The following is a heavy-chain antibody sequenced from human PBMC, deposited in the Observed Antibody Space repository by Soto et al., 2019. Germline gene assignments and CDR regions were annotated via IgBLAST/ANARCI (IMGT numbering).Heavy chain of an antibody. CDR1: GGSISSSNW. J-gene: IGHJ5*02. CDR2: IYHSGST. V-gene: IGHV4-4*02. CDR3: ARVGYCSGGSCYPELGNWIDP. D-gene: IGHD2-15*01. Sequence: PSETLSLTCAVSGGSISSSNWWSWVRQPPGKGLEWIGEIYHSGSTNYNPSLKSRVTISVDKSKNQFSLKLSSVTAADTAVYYCARVGYCSGGSCYPELGNWIDPSGQGTLVTVSS.